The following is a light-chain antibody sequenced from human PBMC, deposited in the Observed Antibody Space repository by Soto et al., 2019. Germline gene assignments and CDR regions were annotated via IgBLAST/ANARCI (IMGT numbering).Light chain of an antibody. CDR2: EAA. CDR3: TSYTSATTLV. Sequence: QSALTQPASVSGSPGQSITISCTGTSDDIGANNYVSWYQHHPGKAPKILIYEAANRPSGISHRFSDSKSGNTASLTISGLQAEDEADYFCTSYTSATTLVFGGGTKVTVL. CDR1: SDDIGANNY. J-gene: IGLJ2*01. V-gene: IGLV2-14*01.